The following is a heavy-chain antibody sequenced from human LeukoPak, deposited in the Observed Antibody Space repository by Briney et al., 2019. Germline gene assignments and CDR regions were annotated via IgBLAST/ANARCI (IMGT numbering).Heavy chain of an antibody. CDR1: GFTFSSYA. D-gene: IGHD2-2*02. CDR3: ANHDYTHPGGGY. Sequence: PGRSLRLSCAASGFTFSSYAMSWVRQAPGKGLEWVSGISSSGGSTYYADSVKGRFTISRDNSKHTLFLQMSSLRAEDTAVYYCANHDYTHPGGGYWGQGTLVTVSS. V-gene: IGHV3-23*01. J-gene: IGHJ4*02. CDR2: ISSSGGST.